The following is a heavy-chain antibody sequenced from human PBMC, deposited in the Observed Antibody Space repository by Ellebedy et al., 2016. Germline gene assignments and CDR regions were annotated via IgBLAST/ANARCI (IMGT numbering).Heavy chain of an antibody. CDR1: GFTFDDYG. CDR3: ARGQWFDYFDY. J-gene: IGHJ4*02. Sequence: GESLKISCAASGFTFDDYGMSWVRQAPGKGLEWVSGINWDGGSTGYADSVKGRFTISRDNAKNSLYLQMNSLRAEDTALYYCARGQWFDYFDYWGQGTLVTVSS. CDR2: INWDGGST. D-gene: IGHD2-8*01. V-gene: IGHV3-20*04.